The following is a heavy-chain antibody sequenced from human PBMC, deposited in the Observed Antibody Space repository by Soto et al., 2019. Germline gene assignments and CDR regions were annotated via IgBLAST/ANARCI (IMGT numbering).Heavy chain of an antibody. J-gene: IGHJ4*02. V-gene: IGHV4-59*08. CDR2: IYYSGST. D-gene: IGHD3-3*01. Sequence: QVQLQESGPGLVKPSETLSLTCSVSGGSIGSYYWSWIRQPPGKGLEWIGYIYYSGSTNYNPSLRSRVTISVDTSKNQSSLRLSSVTHADTAVYYCARGGWRQIDYWGQGTLVTVSS. CDR3: ARGGWRQIDY. CDR1: GGSIGSYY.